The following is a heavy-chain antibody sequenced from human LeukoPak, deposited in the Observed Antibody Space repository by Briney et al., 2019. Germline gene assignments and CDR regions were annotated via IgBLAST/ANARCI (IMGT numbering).Heavy chain of an antibody. CDR3: TREIRYFDWFQADY. V-gene: IGHV3-49*03. J-gene: IGHJ4*02. CDR1: GFTFGDHS. CDR2: IRSKVYGGTA. D-gene: IGHD3-9*01. Sequence: PGGSLRLSCTASGFTFGDHSVSWFRQAPGKGLEWVGFIRSKVYGGTAEYAASVKGRFTISRDDSKSVAYLQMDSLKTEDTAVYYCTREIRYFDWFQADYWGQGTLVTVSS.